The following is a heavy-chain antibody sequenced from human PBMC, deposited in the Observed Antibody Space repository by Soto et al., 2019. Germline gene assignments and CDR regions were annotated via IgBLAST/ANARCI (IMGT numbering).Heavy chain of an antibody. CDR3: ARDQYITMVRGVTKGADWFDP. J-gene: IGHJ5*02. CDR2: ISAYNGNT. D-gene: IGHD3-10*01. CDR1: GYTFTSYG. Sequence: EASVKVSCKXSGYTFTSYGISWVRQAPGQGLEWMGWISAYNGNTNYAQKLQGRVTMTTDTSTSTAYMELRSLRSDDTAVYYCARDQYITMVRGVTKGADWFDPWGQGTLVTVSS. V-gene: IGHV1-18*01.